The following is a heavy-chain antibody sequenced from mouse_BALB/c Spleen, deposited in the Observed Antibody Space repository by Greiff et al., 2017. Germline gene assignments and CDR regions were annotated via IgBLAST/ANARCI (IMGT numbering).Heavy chain of an antibody. J-gene: IGHJ4*01. D-gene: IGHD1-2*01. CDR2: ISSGSSTI. CDR3: ARSARLPSYYAMDY. V-gene: IGHV5-17*02. Sequence: EVQGVESGGGLVQPGGSRKLSCAASGFTFSSFGMHWVRQAPEKGLEWVAYISSGSSTIYYADTVKGRFTISRDNPKNTLFLQMTSLRSEDTAMYYCARSARLPSYYAMDYWGQGTSVTVSS. CDR1: GFTFSSFG.